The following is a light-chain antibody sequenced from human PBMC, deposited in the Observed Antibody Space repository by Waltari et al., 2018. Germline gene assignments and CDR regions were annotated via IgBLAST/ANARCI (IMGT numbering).Light chain of an antibody. J-gene: IGKJ4*01. Sequence: EIVLTQSPGTLSLSPGERANLPCRASQSVSSSYLAWYQQKPGQAPRLLIYGASSRATGIPDRYSGSGSGTDFTLTISRLEPEDFAVYYCQQYGRSPPSLTFGGGTKVEIK. CDR2: GAS. CDR3: QQYGRSPPSLT. V-gene: IGKV3-20*01. CDR1: QSVSSSY.